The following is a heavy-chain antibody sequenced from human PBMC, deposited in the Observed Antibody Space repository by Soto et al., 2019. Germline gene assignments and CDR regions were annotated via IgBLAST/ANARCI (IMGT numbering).Heavy chain of an antibody. V-gene: IGHV1-3*01. CDR2: INAGNGNT. CDR1: GYTFTSYA. CDR3: ARGPPYSSGWHKVPHPFDY. D-gene: IGHD6-19*01. Sequence: GASVKVSCKASGYTFTSYAMHWVRQAPGQRLEWMGWINAGNGNTKYSQKFQGRVTITRDTSASTAYMELSSLRSEDTAVYYCARGPPYSSGWHKVPHPFDYWGQGTLVTVSS. J-gene: IGHJ4*02.